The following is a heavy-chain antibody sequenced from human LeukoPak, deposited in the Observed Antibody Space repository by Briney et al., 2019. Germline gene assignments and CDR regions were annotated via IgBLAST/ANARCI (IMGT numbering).Heavy chain of an antibody. V-gene: IGHV3-23*01. D-gene: IGHD3-10*01. J-gene: IGHJ4*02. CDR3: AKGGYGSGSYVFDY. Sequence: GGSLRLSCAASGFTFSNYAMSWVRQAPGKGLEWVSAISGSGDSTYYADSVKGRFTISRDNSKNTLYLQMNSLRAEDTAVYYCAKGGYGSGSYVFDYWGQGTLVTVSS. CDR1: GFTFSNYA. CDR2: ISGSGDST.